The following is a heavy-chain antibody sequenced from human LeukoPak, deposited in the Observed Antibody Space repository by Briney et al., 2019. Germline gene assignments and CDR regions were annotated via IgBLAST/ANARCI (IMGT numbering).Heavy chain of an antibody. V-gene: IGHV3-74*01. D-gene: IGHD6-6*01. Sequence: GGSLRLSCAASGFTFSSYWMHWVRQAPGKGLVWVSRVNSDGSSTTYADSVKGRFTISRDNAKNTLYLQMNSLRAEDTAVYYCASLFLCYGCSSSSHNFNIWGRGTMVTVSS. CDR3: ASLFLCYGCSSSSHNFNI. J-gene: IGHJ3*02. CDR1: GFTFSSYW. CDR2: VNSDGSST.